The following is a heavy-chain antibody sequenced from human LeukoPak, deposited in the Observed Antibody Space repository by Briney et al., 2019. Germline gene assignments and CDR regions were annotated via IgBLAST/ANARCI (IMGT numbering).Heavy chain of an antibody. J-gene: IGHJ1*01. CDR3: ARGGLSSSWTSEYSKH. CDR2: SIPIFGIA. D-gene: IGHD6-13*01. Sequence: ASVKVSCKASGGTFSSYSISWVRQAPGQGLEWMGGSIPIFGIANYAQKLQGRVTITADKSTSTVYMELSSLGSEDTAVYYCARGGLSSSWTSEYSKHWGQGTLVTVSS. V-gene: IGHV1-69*17. CDR1: GGTFSSYS.